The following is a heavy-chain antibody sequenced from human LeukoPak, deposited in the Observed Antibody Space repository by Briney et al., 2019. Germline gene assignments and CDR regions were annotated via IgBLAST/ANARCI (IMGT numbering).Heavy chain of an antibody. V-gene: IGHV1-18*01. CDR2: ISAYNGNT. CDR3: ARIFCSSTSCYGYFDY. CDR1: GYTFTSYG. Sequence: ASVKVSCKASGYTFTSYGISWVRQAPGQGLEWMGWISAYNGNTNYAQKLQGRVTMTTDTSTSTAYMELRSLRSDDTAVYYCARIFCSSTSCYGYFDYWGQGTLVTVSS. D-gene: IGHD2-2*01. J-gene: IGHJ4*02.